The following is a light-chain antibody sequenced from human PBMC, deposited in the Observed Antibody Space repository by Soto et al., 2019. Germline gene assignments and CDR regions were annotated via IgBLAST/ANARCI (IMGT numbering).Light chain of an antibody. CDR1: QGISSS. J-gene: IGKJ5*01. V-gene: IGKV3-15*01. CDR2: GAS. CDR3: QQYNNWPPIT. Sequence: EVVMTQSPATLSVSPGERATLSCRASQGISSSLAWFQQKPGQAPRLLIYGASTRATGIPARFSGSGSGTEFTLTISSLQSEDFAVYYCQQYNNWPPITFGQGTRLEIK.